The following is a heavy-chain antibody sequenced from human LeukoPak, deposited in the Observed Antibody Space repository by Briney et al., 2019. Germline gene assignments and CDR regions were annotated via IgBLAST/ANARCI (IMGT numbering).Heavy chain of an antibody. J-gene: IGHJ4*02. V-gene: IGHV5-10-1*01. CDR1: GYRFTSYW. CDR2: IDPSDSYT. D-gene: IGHD3-10*01. Sequence: GESLRISCKGSGYRFTSYWISWVRQMPGKGLEWMGRIDPSDSYTNYSPSFQGHVTISADKSTSTAYLQWSSLKASDTAMYYCARILWFGELLPSNIDYWGQGTLVTVSS. CDR3: ARILWFGELLPSNIDY.